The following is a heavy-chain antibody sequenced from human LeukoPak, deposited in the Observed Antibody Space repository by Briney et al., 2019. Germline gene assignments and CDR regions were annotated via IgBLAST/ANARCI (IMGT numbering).Heavy chain of an antibody. Sequence: GGSLRLSCAASGFTFSSYAMSWVRQAPGRGLEWVSGVSGGGGSTYYPDSVKGRFTISRHNSKDTLYLQMNSLRPEDTAVYYCTRGQVNPFDYWGQGTLVTVSS. J-gene: IGHJ4*02. CDR1: GFTFSSYA. V-gene: IGHV3-23*01. CDR3: TRGQVNPFDY. CDR2: VSGGGGST. D-gene: IGHD2-21*01.